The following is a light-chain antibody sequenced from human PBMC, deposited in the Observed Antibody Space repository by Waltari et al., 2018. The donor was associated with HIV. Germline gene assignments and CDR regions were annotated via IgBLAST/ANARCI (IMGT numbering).Light chain of an antibody. CDR1: SSDVGDYNY. CDR2: DVS. J-gene: IGLJ1*01. Sequence: QSALTQPASVSGSPGQSITISCTGTSSDVGDYNYVSWYQQHPGKAPKLIIYDVSNRPSWVSKRFAGSKSDNTASLTISGLQTEDEADYYCSSYTSSSTRVFGTGTKVTVL. CDR3: SSYTSSSTRV. V-gene: IGLV2-14*01.